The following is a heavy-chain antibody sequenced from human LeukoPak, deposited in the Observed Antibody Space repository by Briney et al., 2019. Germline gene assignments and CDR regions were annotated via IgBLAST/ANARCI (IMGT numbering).Heavy chain of an antibody. CDR3: ARGVYDFWSGPAKYYFDY. CDR2: IYYSGST. D-gene: IGHD3-3*01. J-gene: IGHJ4*02. CDR1: GGSISSGDYY. V-gene: IGHV4-30-4*01. Sequence: SQNLSLTCTVSGGSISSGDYYWSWIRQPPGKGLEWIGYIYYSGSTYYNPSLKSRVTISVDTSKNQFSLKLSSVTAADTAVYYCARGVYDFWSGPAKYYFDYWGQGTLVTVSS.